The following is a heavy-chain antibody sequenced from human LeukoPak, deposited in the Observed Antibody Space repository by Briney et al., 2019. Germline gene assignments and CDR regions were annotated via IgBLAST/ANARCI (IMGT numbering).Heavy chain of an antibody. V-gene: IGHV3-21*01. Sequence: PGGSLRLSCAASGFPFSAYSMNWVRQAPGKGLEWVSSISGSSSYMFYADSVKGRFTISRDNAKNSLYLQMNSLRAEDTAVYYCDKAYYDSSGYSYHFDYWGQGTLVTVSS. CDR1: GFPFSAYS. J-gene: IGHJ4*02. CDR3: DKAYYDSSGYSYHFDY. D-gene: IGHD3-22*01. CDR2: ISGSSSYM.